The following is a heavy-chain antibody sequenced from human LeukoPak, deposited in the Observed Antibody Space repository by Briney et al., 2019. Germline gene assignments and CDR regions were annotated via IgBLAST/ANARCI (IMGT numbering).Heavy chain of an antibody. CDR2: IKQDGSEK. D-gene: IGHD3-3*01. V-gene: IGHV3-7*03. CDR3: ARTDRTGALGRFRMRSDAFDI. CDR1: GFTFSSYW. J-gene: IGHJ3*02. Sequence: PGGSLRLSCAASGFTFSSYWMSWVRQAPGKGLEWVANIKQDGSEKYYVDSVKGRFTISRDNAKNSLYLRMNSLRADDTAVYYCARTDRTGALGRFRMRSDAFDIWGQGTVVTVSS.